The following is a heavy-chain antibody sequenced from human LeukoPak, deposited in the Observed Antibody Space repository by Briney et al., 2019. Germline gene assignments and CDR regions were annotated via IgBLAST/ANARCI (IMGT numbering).Heavy chain of an antibody. J-gene: IGHJ4*02. CDR2: IWYDGSND. V-gene: IGHV3-33*08. CDR3: AGDPSGRAAAGRGDY. Sequence: PGGSLRLSCSASGFTFSSYAMHWVRQAPGKGLEWVAVIWYDGSNDDYADSVKGRFTISRDNSKNTLYLQMNSLRAEDTAVYYCAGDPSGRAAAGRGDYWGQGTLVTVSS. CDR1: GFTFSSYA. D-gene: IGHD6-13*01.